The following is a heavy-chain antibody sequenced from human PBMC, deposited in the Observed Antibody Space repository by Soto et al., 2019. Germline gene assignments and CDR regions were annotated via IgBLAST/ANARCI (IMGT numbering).Heavy chain of an antibody. V-gene: IGHV3-21*01. CDR1: GFTFSSYS. J-gene: IGHJ4*02. D-gene: IGHD6-19*01. CDR2: ISSSSSYI. Sequence: EVQLVESGGGLVKPGGSLRLSCAASGFTFSSYSMNWVRQAPGKGLEWVSSISSSSSYIYYADSVKGRFTISRDNAKNSLYLQMNSLRAEDTAVYYCARDKRSSGWYGDYWGQGTLVTVSS. CDR3: ARDKRSSGWYGDY.